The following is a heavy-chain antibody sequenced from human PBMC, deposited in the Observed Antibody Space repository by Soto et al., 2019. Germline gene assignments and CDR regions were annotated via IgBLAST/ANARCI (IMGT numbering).Heavy chain of an antibody. Sequence: QVQLVESGGGLVKPGGSLRLSCAASGFTFSDYYISWIRQAPGKGLEWVSYISSSGTTIYHADSVKGRFTIARDNAKNSLFLQMNSLRAEDTAVYYCARGKSIFYGMDVWGQGTTVTVYS. D-gene: IGHD2-15*01. V-gene: IGHV3-11*01. CDR3: ARGKSIFYGMDV. CDR1: GFTFSDYY. J-gene: IGHJ6*02. CDR2: ISSSGTTI.